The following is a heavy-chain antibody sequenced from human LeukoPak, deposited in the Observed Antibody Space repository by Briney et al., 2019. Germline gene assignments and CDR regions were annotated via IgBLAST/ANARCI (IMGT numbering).Heavy chain of an antibody. D-gene: IGHD5-18*01. CDR1: GYTFTSYY. J-gene: IGHJ4*02. V-gene: IGHV1-46*01. Sequence: ASVKVSCKASGYTFTSYYMHWVRQAPGQGLEWMGIINPSGGSTSYAQKFQGRVTMTRDTSTSTVYMELSSLRSEDTAVYYCARASPDTAMVPWIGYWGQGTLVTVSS. CDR3: ARASPDTAMVPWIGY. CDR2: INPSGGST.